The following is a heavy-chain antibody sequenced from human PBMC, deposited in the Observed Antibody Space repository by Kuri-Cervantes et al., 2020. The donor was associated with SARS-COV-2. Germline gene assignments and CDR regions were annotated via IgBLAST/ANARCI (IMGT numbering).Heavy chain of an antibody. D-gene: IGHD2-2*01. CDR2: IYPGDSDT. J-gene: IGHJ4*02. CDR1: GYSFTGYW. Sequence: GGSLRLSCKGSGYSFTGYWIGWVRQMPGKGLEWMGIIYPGDSDTRYSPSFQGQVTISADKSISTAYLQWSSLKASDTAMYYCARPSDYCSSTSCLDYWGQGTLVTVSS. V-gene: IGHV5-51*01. CDR3: ARPSDYCSSTSCLDY.